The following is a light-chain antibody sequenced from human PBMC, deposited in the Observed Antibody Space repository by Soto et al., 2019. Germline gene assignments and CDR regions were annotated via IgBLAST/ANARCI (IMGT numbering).Light chain of an antibody. CDR2: NTF. CDR1: QSVSSN. V-gene: IGKV3-15*01. CDR3: QQYNNWPYT. Sequence: EIVMTQSPATLSVFPGERATLSCRASQSVSSNLVWYQQKPAQAPKLLIYNTFTRATGIPVRFIGSGSGTEFTLTISSLQSEDLAVYYWQQYNNWPYTFGLRTKVEI. J-gene: IGKJ2*01.